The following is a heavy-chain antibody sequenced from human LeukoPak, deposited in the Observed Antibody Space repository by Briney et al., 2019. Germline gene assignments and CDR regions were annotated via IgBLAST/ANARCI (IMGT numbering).Heavy chain of an antibody. V-gene: IGHV3-30-3*01. CDR3: ATAARGYSGYALKGVYDY. CDR1: GFTFSSYA. D-gene: IGHD5-12*01. CDR2: ISYDGSNK. J-gene: IGHJ4*02. Sequence: PGGSLRLSCAASGFTFSSYAMSWVRQAPGKGLEWVAVISYDGSNKYYADSVKGRFTISRDNAKNSLYLQMNSLRAEDTAVYYCATAARGYSGYALKGVYDYWGQGTLVTVSS.